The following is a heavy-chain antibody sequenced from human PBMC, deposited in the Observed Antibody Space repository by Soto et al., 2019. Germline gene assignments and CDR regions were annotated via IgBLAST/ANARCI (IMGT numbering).Heavy chain of an antibody. V-gene: IGHV3-74*03. J-gene: IGHJ6*02. Sequence: EVRLEESGGGFVQPGGSLRVSCSGSGFIFSSFWMHWVRQGPGKGLEWVSRINGDGASLAYGDSVKGRFSISRDNVKHTLHLQMNSLGADDTAVYLRAIEGSLGLDVWGRGTTVTVSS. D-gene: IGHD3-10*01. CDR2: INGDGASL. CDR1: GFIFSSFW. CDR3: AIEGSLGLDV.